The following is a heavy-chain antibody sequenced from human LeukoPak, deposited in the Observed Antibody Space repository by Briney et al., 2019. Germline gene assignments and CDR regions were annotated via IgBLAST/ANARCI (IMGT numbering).Heavy chain of an antibody. CDR1: GFTVSSNY. J-gene: IGHJ6*02. Sequence: GGSPRLSCAASGFTVSSNYMSWVRQAPGKGLDWVSVIFSGGTTYYADSVKGRFTISRDNSKNTLYLQMNSLRAEDTAVYYCAREGNYYDMDVWGQGTTVTVSS. V-gene: IGHV3-53*01. CDR3: AREGNYYDMDV. CDR2: IFSGGTT.